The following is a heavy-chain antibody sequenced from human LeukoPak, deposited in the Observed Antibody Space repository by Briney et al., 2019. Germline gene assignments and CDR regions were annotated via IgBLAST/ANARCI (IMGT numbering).Heavy chain of an antibody. CDR3: ASRGSTRVPRYCSSTSCYTGGDWFDP. CDR1: GGTFSSYA. D-gene: IGHD2-2*02. CDR2: IIPIFGTA. J-gene: IGHJ5*02. Sequence: GASVKVSCKASGGTFSSYAISWVRQAPGQGLEWMGGIIPIFGTANYAQKFQGRVTITTDESTSTAYMELSSLRSEDTAVYYCASRGSTRVPRYCSSTSCYTGGDWFDPWGQGTLVTVSS. V-gene: IGHV1-69*05.